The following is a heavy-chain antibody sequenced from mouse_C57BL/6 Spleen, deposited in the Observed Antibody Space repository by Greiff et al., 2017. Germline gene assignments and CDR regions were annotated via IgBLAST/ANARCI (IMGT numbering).Heavy chain of an antibody. J-gene: IGHJ4*01. Sequence: QVQLQQPGAELVRPGTSVKLSCKASGYTFTSYWMHWVKQRPGQGLEWIGVIDPSDSYTNYNQKFKGKATLTVDTSSSTAYMQLSSLTSEDSAVYYCARGDPTGVEGMDYWGQGTSVTVSS. CDR1: GYTFTSYW. V-gene: IGHV1-59*01. D-gene: IGHD1-1*01. CDR3: ARGDPTGVEGMDY. CDR2: IDPSDSYT.